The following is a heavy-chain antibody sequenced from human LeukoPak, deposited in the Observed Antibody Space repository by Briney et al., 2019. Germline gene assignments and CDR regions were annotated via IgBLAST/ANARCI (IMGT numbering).Heavy chain of an antibody. Sequence: PGGSLRLSCAASGFTFSSYTMSWVRQAPGKGLEWVSVISGSGGSTYYADSVKGRFTISRDNSKNTLYLQMNSLRAEDTAVYYCAKEVRGDYGYFDYWGQGTLVTVSS. CDR1: GFTFSSYT. CDR2: ISGSGGST. V-gene: IGHV3-23*01. D-gene: IGHD4-17*01. CDR3: AKEVRGDYGYFDY. J-gene: IGHJ4*02.